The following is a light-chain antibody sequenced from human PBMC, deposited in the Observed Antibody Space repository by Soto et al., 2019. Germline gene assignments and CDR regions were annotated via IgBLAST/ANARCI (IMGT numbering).Light chain of an antibody. J-gene: IGKJ5*01. CDR3: QQDGSTPSIT. CDR2: AAS. Sequence: EIVLTQSPGTLSLSPGERATLSCRASQSVTSNYLAWYQLKPGQAPRLLIYAASNTATGIPDRFSGSGSGTDLTLSISRLEPEDLAVYYCQQDGSTPSITFGQGTRLEIK. CDR1: QSVTSNY. V-gene: IGKV3-20*01.